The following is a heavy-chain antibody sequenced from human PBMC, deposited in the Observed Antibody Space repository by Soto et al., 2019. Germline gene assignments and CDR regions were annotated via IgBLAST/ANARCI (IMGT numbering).Heavy chain of an antibody. D-gene: IGHD6-6*01. CDR1: GGTFSSYA. V-gene: IGHV1-69*06. CDR2: IIPIFGTA. Sequence: SVKVSCKASGGTFSSYASSWVRQAPGQGLEWMGGIIPIFGTANYAQKFQGRVTITADKSTSTAYMELSSLRSEDTAVYYCASRRYSSSPAGGYYYYYVMAVWGQGHTVTVYS. CDR3: ASRRYSSSPAGGYYYYYVMAV. J-gene: IGHJ6*02.